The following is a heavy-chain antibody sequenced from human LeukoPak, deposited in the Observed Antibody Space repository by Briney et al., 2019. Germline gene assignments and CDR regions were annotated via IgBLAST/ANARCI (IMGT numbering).Heavy chain of an antibody. V-gene: IGHV3-30*02. D-gene: IGHD3-9*01. CDR2: IRYDGSNK. CDR3: ARDREYYDILTGYKVSHYFDY. Sequence: PGGSLRLSCAASAFTFTSYGLHWVRQAPGKGLEWVSFIRYDGSNKYYADSVKDRFIISRDNSKNTLFLQMNSLRAEDTAVYYCARDREYYDILTGYKVSHYFDYWGQGTLVTVSS. J-gene: IGHJ4*02. CDR1: AFTFTSYG.